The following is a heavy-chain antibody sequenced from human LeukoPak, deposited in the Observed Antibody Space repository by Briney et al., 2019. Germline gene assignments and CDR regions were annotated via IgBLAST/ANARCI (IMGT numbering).Heavy chain of an antibody. Sequence: SETLSLTCSVSGGSISRSGYVWAWIRQAPGKGMDWIGTISASGSTNYNPSLKSRVTISVDTSKNQFSLKLSSVTAADTAVYYCARGRREVVVPAARNNWFDPWGQGTLVTVSS. J-gene: IGHJ5*02. V-gene: IGHV4-39*07. CDR3: ARGRREVVVPAARNNWFDP. CDR2: ISASGST. CDR1: GGSISRSGYV. D-gene: IGHD2-2*01.